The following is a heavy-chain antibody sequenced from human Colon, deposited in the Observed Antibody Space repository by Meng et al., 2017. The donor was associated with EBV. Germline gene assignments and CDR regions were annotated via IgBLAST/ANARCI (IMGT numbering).Heavy chain of an antibody. CDR1: GGSITSSDFF. V-gene: IGHV4-39*07. CDR3: ARDGNKDGDSDY. CDR2: IDYTGSP. D-gene: IGHD4-17*01. Sequence: GSGPGLVKPSESLSLICTVSGGSITSSDFFWGWIRQPPGKGLEWIGNIDYTGSPSYNPSLKSRVTISLDTSKNQFSLKLSSVTAADTAVYFCARDGNKDGDSDYWGQGTLVTVSS. J-gene: IGHJ4*02.